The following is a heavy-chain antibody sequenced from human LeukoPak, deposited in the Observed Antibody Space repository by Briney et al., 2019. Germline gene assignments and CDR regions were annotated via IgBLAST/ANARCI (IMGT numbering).Heavy chain of an antibody. Sequence: GGSLRLSCAASGFTFSSYGMHWVRQAPGKGLEWVAFIRYDGSNKYYADSVKGRFTISRDNAKNSLYLQMNSLRAEDTAVYYCAREGRYDSSGYLSNYFDYWGQGTLVAVSS. CDR1: GFTFSSYG. V-gene: IGHV3-30*02. CDR3: AREGRYDSSGYLSNYFDY. D-gene: IGHD3-22*01. J-gene: IGHJ4*02. CDR2: IRYDGSNK.